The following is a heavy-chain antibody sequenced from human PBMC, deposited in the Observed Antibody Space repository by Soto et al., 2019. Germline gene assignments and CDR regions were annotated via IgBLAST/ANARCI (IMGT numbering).Heavy chain of an antibody. J-gene: IGHJ5*02. Sequence: PSETLSLTCTVSGGSISSGGYYWSWIRQHPGKGLEWIGYIYYSGSTYYNPSLKSRVTISVDTSKNQFSLKLSSVTAADTAVYYCASGRWEATMIDPWGQGTLVTVSS. CDR3: ASGRWEATMIDP. CDR1: GGSISSGGYY. V-gene: IGHV4-31*03. D-gene: IGHD1-26*01. CDR2: IYYSGST.